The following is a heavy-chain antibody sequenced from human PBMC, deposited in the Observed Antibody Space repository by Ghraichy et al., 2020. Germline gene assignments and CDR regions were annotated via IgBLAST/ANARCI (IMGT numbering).Heavy chain of an antibody. CDR3: ARGPDSGSYDY. CDR2: IYTTGST. CDR1: GGSISSSY. Sequence: SETLSLTCTVSGGSISSSYWSWIRQPAGKGLEWIGRIYTTGSTNYSPSLKSRVTVSLDTSKNQFSLKLTSVTAADTAVYFCARGPDSGSYDYWGQGTLVTVSS. D-gene: IGHD1-26*01. J-gene: IGHJ4*02. V-gene: IGHV4-4*07.